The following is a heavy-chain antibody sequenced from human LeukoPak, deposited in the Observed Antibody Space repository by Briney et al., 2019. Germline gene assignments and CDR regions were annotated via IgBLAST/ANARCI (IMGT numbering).Heavy chain of an antibody. J-gene: IGHJ4*02. CDR3: ARGLGVTAAQY. CDR2: ISSGSGR. V-gene: IGHV3-53*01. D-gene: IGHD6-13*01. Sequence: PAGSLRLPCAASGFTVSNNYMSWVRQAPAKGLEWLSSISSGSGRYYAYSVKAGFTIYRDNSKNTVYLQMNILRAEDSAVYYCARGLGVTAAQYWGQGTLVTVSS. CDR1: GFTVSNNY.